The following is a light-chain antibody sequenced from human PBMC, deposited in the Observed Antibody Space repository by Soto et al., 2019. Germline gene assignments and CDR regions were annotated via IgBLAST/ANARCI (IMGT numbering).Light chain of an antibody. CDR2: KVS. Sequence: DVVMTQSPLSLPVTLGQPASISCRSGQRLVYSDGNTYLSWFQQRPGQSPRRLIYKVSNRDSGVPDRFSGSGSGTDFTLKISRVEAEDVGVYYCMQGTHWPRTFGQGTKVEIK. CDR1: QRLVYSDGNTY. V-gene: IGKV2-30*01. J-gene: IGKJ1*01. CDR3: MQGTHWPRT.